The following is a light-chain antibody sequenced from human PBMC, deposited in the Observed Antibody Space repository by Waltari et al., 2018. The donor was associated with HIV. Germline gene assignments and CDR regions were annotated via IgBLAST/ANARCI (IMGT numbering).Light chain of an antibody. CDR3: KSYAGSNNPYV. J-gene: IGLJ1*01. Sequence: QSALTQPPSASGSPGQSVTISCTGTTSDVGGYRYVSWYQHHPGKAPKPIIYDVSKRPSGVPDRFSGSKSGNTASLTVSGLQADDEADYYCKSYAGSNNPYVFGTGTKVTVL. CDR2: DVS. V-gene: IGLV2-8*01. CDR1: TSDVGGYRY.